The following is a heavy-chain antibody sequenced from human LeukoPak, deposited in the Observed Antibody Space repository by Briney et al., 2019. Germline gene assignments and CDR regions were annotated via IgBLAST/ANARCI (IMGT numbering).Heavy chain of an antibody. Sequence: SESLSLTCTVSGGSISSYYWGWIRQPAEKGLESTGRISTSGSNNNNPSLKSRVTTSLDTSKTQCSLKLNSVTAADTAVYYCAREGGPYRPLDYSGQGTLGTASS. CDR2: ISTSGSN. J-gene: IGHJ4*02. V-gene: IGHV4-4*07. CDR1: GGSISSYY. CDR3: AREGGPYRPLDY.